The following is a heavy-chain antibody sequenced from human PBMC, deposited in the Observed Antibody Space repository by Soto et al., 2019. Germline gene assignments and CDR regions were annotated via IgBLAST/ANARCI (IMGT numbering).Heavy chain of an antibody. D-gene: IGHD5-18*01. CDR3: ARSGGPVRGYSYGFDY. CDR1: GGSVSNSQYF. J-gene: IGHJ4*02. CDR2: ISHSGSV. V-gene: IGHV4-39*07. Sequence: PSETLSLTCTVSGGSVSNSQYFWVWLRQPPGKGLEWIGTISHSGSVRYNPSLNSPVTISVDTSKNQFSLRLRSVTAADTAVYYYARSGGPVRGYSYGFDYWGQGTLVTVYS.